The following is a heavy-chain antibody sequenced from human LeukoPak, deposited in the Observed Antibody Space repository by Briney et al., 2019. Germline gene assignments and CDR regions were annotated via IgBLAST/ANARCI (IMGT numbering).Heavy chain of an antibody. D-gene: IGHD4-17*01. CDR1: GFTFSGSA. CDR3: TRQRVDYGDYDDNWFDP. J-gene: IGHJ5*02. V-gene: IGHV3-73*01. Sequence: PGGSLRLSCAASGFTFSGSAMHWVRQASGKGLEWVGRIRSKANSYATAYAASVKGRFTISRDDSKNTVYLQMNSLKTEDTAVYYCTRQRVDYGDYDDNWFDPWGQGTLVTVSS. CDR2: IRSKANSYAT.